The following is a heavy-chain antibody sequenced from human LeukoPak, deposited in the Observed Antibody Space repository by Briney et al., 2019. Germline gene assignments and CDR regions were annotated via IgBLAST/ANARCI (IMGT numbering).Heavy chain of an antibody. J-gene: IGHJ1*01. D-gene: IGHD2-2*01. CDR3: ARDRGVVPAAMFPL. CDR1: GFTFSTYG. V-gene: IGHV3-30*03. CDR2: VSYDGSSI. Sequence: GGSLRLSCAGSGFTFSTYGMHWVRQAPGKGLEWVAVVSYDGSSIYYADSVKGRFTISRDNSKNTLYLQMNSLRAEDTAVYYCARDRGVVPAAMFPLWGQGTLVTVSS.